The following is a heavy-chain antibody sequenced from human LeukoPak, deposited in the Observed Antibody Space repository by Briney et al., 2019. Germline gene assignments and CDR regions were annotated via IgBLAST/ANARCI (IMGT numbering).Heavy chain of an antibody. V-gene: IGHV4-59*01. Sequence: SQTLSLTCTVSGGSISSYYWSWIRQPPGKGLEWIGYIYYSGSTNYNPSLKSRVTISVDTSKNQFPLKLSSVTAADTAVYYCARDKGNIVVVPAAPDWYFDLWGRGTLVTVSS. CDR3: ARDKGNIVVVPAAPDWYFDL. D-gene: IGHD2-2*01. CDR1: GGSISSYY. J-gene: IGHJ2*01. CDR2: IYYSGST.